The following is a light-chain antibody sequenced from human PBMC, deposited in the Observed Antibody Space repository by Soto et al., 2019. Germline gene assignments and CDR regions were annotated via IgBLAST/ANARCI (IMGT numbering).Light chain of an antibody. CDR3: QQYDGSPLT. CDR1: QSLSINS. Sequence: EIVLTQSPGTLSLSPGERATLSYRASQSLSINSLAWYQQKPGQSPRLLVYGASTRDTGIPDRFRGSGSGTDFALTISSLEPEXFAMYYCQQYDGSPLTFGPGTKVDIK. J-gene: IGKJ3*01. CDR2: GAS. V-gene: IGKV3-20*01.